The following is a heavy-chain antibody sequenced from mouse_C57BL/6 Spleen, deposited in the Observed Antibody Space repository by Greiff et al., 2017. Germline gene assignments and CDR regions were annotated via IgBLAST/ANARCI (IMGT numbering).Heavy chain of an antibody. CDR1: GYTFTSYW. D-gene: IGHD1-1*01. CDR2: INPSNGGT. Sequence: QVQLQQPGTELVKPGASVKLSCKASGYTFTSYWMHWVKQRPGQGLEWIGNINPSNGGTNYNEKFKSKATLTVDKSSSTAYMQLSSLTSEDSAVYYCARGHFGFVTTLGHYAMDYWGQGTSVTVSS. CDR3: ARGHFGFVTTLGHYAMDY. J-gene: IGHJ4*01. V-gene: IGHV1-53*01.